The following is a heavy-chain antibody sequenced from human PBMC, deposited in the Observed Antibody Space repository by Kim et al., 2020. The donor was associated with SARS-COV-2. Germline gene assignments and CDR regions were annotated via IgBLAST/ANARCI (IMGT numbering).Heavy chain of an antibody. J-gene: IGHJ5*02. D-gene: IGHD6-19*01. CDR1: GYSFTSYW. CDR3: ARSVSQWLVRSPPPGSWFDP. V-gene: IGHV5-51*01. Sequence: GESLKISCKGSGYSFTSYWIGWVRQMPGKGLEWMGIIYPGDSDTRYSPSFQGQVTISADKSISTAYLQWSSLKASDTAMYYCARSVSQWLVRSPPPGSWFDPWGQGTLVTVSS. CDR2: IYPGDSDT.